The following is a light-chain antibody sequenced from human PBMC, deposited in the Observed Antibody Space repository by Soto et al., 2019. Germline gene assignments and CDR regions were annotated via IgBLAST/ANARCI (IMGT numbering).Light chain of an antibody. J-gene: IGKJ4*01. CDR3: QQYDSLPLT. CDR2: DGS. Sequence: DIQMTQSPSLLSASIGDRVTLTCQASHDISDYLNWFQQKPGKAPQLLIYDGSNLKTGVPSRFSGGGSGTDFTFTISSLQPDDIATYYCQQYDSLPLTFGGGTRVEI. V-gene: IGKV1-33*01. CDR1: HDISDY.